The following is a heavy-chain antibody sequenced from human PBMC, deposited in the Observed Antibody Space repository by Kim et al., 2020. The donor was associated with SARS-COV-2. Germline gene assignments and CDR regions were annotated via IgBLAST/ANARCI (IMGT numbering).Heavy chain of an antibody. V-gene: IGHV3-30*03. CDR3: YAELPGISLRFLGPERDAFDI. CDR1: GFTFSSYG. D-gene: IGHD3-3*01. CDR2: ISYDGSNK. J-gene: IGHJ3*02. Sequence: GGSLRLSCAASGFTFSSYGMHWVRQAPGKGLEWVAVISYDGSNKYYADSVKGRFTISRDNSKNTLYLQMNSLRAEDTAVYYCYAELPGISLRFLGPERDAFDIWGQGTMVTVSS.